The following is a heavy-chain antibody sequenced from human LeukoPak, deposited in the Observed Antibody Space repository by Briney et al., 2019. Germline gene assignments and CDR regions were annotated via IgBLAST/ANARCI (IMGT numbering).Heavy chain of an antibody. V-gene: IGHV3-30*18. CDR3: AKEGDYYDSSGYSPDY. D-gene: IGHD3-22*01. Sequence: GGSLRLSCAASGFTFSSYGMHWVRQAPGKGLEWVAVNGSNKYYADSVKGRFTISRDNSKNTLYLQMNSLSAEDTAVYYCAKEGDYYDSSGYSPDYWGQGTLVTVSS. CDR2: NGSNK. J-gene: IGHJ4*02. CDR1: GFTFSSYG.